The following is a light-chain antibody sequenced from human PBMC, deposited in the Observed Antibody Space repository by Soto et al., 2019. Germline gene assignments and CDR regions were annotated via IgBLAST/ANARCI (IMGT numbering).Light chain of an antibody. CDR3: SSFAGNNNLV. CDR2: EVS. Sequence: QSALTQPPSASGSPGQSVTISCTGTSRDVGGYNYVSWYQQHPGKAPKLMIYEVSKRPSGVPDRFSGSKSGNTASLTVSGLQAEDEADYYCSSFAGNNNLVFGGGTQLTVL. CDR1: SRDVGGYNY. V-gene: IGLV2-8*01. J-gene: IGLJ7*01.